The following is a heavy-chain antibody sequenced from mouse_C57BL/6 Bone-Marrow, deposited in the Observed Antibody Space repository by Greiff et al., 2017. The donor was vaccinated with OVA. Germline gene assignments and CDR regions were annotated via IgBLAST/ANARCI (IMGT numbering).Heavy chain of an antibody. J-gene: IGHJ4*01. CDR1: GFTFSSYA. Sequence: EVKLVESGEGLVKPGGSLKLSCAASGFTFSSYAMSWVRQTPEKRLEWVAYISRGGDYIYYADTVKGRFTISRDNARNTLYLQMSSLRSEDTAMYYCTRYYSNYDAMDYWGQGTAVTVSS. D-gene: IGHD2-5*01. CDR3: TRYYSNYDAMDY. V-gene: IGHV5-9-1*02. CDR2: ISRGGDYI.